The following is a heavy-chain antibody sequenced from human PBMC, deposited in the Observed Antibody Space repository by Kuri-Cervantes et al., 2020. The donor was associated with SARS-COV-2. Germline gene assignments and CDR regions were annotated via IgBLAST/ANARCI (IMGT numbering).Heavy chain of an antibody. Sequence: GESLKISCTASGFVFRDSAIHWVRQAPGKGLEWVAVISYDGSNKYYADSVKGRFTISRDNSKNTLYLQMNSLRAEDTAVYYCARADSSSSRYLDYWGQGTLVTVSS. V-gene: IGHV3-30*01. D-gene: IGHD6-6*01. CDR1: GFVFRDSA. CDR3: ARADSSSSRYLDY. CDR2: ISYDGSNK. J-gene: IGHJ4*02.